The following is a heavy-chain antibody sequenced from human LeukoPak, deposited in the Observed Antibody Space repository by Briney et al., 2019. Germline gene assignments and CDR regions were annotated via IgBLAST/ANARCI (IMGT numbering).Heavy chain of an antibody. V-gene: IGHV3-15*01. CDR2: IKSKTDGGTT. J-gene: IGHJ4*02. CDR1: GFTFSNAW. CDR3: TREDFWNYVV. Sequence: PGGSLRLSCAASGFTFSNAWMSWVRQAPGKGLGWVGRIKSKTDGGTTDYAAPVKGRFTISRDDSKNKLYIQMNSLRTDDTAVYYCTREDFWNYVVWGQGTLVSVSS. D-gene: IGHD1-7*01.